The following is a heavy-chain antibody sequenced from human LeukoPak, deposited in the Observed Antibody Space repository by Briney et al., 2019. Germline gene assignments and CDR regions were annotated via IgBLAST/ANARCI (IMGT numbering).Heavy chain of an antibody. CDR2: ITGDGDGA. Sequence: PGASLRLSCAASGFTFTGYAMTWVRRAPGRGLEWVSTITGDGDGAYYPDSVKGRFTTSRDNAKNTLYLQMNSLRADDTAVYYCAKESSSRGWYGPDYWDQGTLVTVSS. CDR1: GFTFTGYA. CDR3: AKESSSRGWYGPDY. D-gene: IGHD6-19*01. V-gene: IGHV3-23*01. J-gene: IGHJ4*01.